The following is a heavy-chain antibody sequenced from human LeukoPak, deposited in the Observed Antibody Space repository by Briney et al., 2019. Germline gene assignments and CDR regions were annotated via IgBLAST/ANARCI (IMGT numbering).Heavy chain of an antibody. J-gene: IGHJ4*02. V-gene: IGHV3-30-3*01. Sequence: GGSLRLSCAASGFTFSSYAMHWVRQAPGKGLEWVAVISYDGSNKYYADSVRGRFTISRDNSKNTLYLQMNSLGAEDTAVYSCARGYCTSSSCYNDYWGQGTLVTVSS. CDR3: ARGYCTSSSCYNDY. CDR2: ISYDGSNK. D-gene: IGHD2-2*02. CDR1: GFTFSSYA.